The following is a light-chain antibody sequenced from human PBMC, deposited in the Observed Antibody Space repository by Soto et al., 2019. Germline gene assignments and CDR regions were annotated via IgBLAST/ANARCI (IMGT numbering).Light chain of an antibody. J-gene: IGKJ1*01. CDR3: QQYSSYSRT. CDR1: QGISSF. Sequence: DIHLTQSPSFLSASLGDRVTITCRAGQGISSFLAWYQQKPGKAPKLLIYKASSLESGVPSRFSGSGSGTEFTLTISSLQPDDFATYYCQQYSSYSRTFGQGTKVDNK. CDR2: KAS. V-gene: IGKV1-5*03.